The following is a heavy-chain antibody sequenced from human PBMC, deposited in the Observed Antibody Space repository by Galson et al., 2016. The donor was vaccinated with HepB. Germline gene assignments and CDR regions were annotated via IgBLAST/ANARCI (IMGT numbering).Heavy chain of an antibody. CDR1: GYTFTSYD. CDR2: INPDSGDT. Sequence: SGYTFTSYDINWVRQASGQGLEWMGWINPDSGDTGYAQKFQGRVTMTTDTSINTAYMELSSLRSQDTALYYCTRGWDPWGQGTLVIVSS. V-gene: IGHV1-8*01. J-gene: IGHJ5*02. CDR3: TRGWDP.